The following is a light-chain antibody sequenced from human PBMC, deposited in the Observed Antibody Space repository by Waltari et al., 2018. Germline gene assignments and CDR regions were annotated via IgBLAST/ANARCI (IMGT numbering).Light chain of an antibody. CDR2: DVS. V-gene: IGLV2-14*03. Sequence: QSALTQPASVSGSPGQSITISCTGTSSDVGTYNYLSWYQQHPGKAPKLLIYDVSYRPSGVSYRFAGAKSANTASLTISGLQAEDDADYYCSSYITTNTLELFGGGTSLTVL. CDR1: SSDVGTYNY. J-gene: IGLJ3*02. CDR3: SSYITTNTLEL.